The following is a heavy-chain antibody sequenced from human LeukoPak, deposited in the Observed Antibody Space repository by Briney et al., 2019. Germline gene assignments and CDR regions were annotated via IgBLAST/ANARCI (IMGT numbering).Heavy chain of an antibody. Sequence: KPSETLSLTCTVSGGSISSYHWSWVRQPPGKGLEWIGYILTSGTTNYNPSLKSRLTISVDTSKNQFTLRLSSVTAADTAVYYCARLRVSGSYLCYFDYWGQGTLVTVSS. D-gene: IGHD1-26*01. CDR1: GGSISSYH. CDR3: ARLRVSGSYLCYFDY. CDR2: ILTSGTT. V-gene: IGHV4-4*09. J-gene: IGHJ4*02.